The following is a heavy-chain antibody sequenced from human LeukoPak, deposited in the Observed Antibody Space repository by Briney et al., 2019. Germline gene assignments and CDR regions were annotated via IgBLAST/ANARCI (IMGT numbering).Heavy chain of an antibody. D-gene: IGHD3-22*01. CDR3: ARGPTYYYDSSGYYPTYYYYYMDV. J-gene: IGHJ6*03. Sequence: ASVKVSCKASGYTFTSYDINWVRQATGQGLEWMGWMNPNSGNTGYAQKFQGRVTMTRNTSISTAYMELSSPRSEDTAVYYCARGPTYYYDSSGYYPTYYYYYMDVWGKGTTVTISS. V-gene: IGHV1-8*01. CDR2: MNPNSGNT. CDR1: GYTFTSYD.